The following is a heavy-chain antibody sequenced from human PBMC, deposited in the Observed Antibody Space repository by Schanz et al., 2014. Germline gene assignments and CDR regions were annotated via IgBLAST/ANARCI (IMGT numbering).Heavy chain of an antibody. CDR2: FYSSGST. CDR3: AREKVDIVVIPGARRNYYYSGMDV. Sequence: QVQLQESGPGLVKPSETLSLTCSVSGGSISSYYWSWIRQPAGKGLEWIGRFYSSGSTNYNPSLQSRVPMSIDPSKNHFSLKLSPVTAADTAVYYCAREKVDIVVIPGARRNYYYSGMDVWGQGTTVTVSS. CDR1: GGSISSYY. J-gene: IGHJ6*02. V-gene: IGHV4-4*07. D-gene: IGHD2-2*01.